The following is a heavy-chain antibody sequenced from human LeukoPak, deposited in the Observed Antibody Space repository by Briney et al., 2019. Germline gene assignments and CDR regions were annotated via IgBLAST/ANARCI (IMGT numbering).Heavy chain of an antibody. CDR1: GGSFSGYY. D-gene: IGHD5-18*01. Sequence: SETLSLTCAVYGGSFSGYYWSWIRQPPGKGLEWIGEINHSGSTNYNPSLKSRVTISVDTSKNQFSLKLSSVTAADTAMYYCARSNTAMVDYWGQGTLVTVSS. V-gene: IGHV4-34*01. J-gene: IGHJ4*02. CDR2: INHSGST. CDR3: ARSNTAMVDY.